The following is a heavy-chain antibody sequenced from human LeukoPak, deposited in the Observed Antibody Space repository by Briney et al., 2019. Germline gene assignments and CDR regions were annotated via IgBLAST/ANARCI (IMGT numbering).Heavy chain of an antibody. V-gene: IGHV1-8*02. D-gene: IGHD1-26*01. J-gene: IGHJ4*02. CDR2: MNPNSFNT. CDR3: ARAVRIVGANPLLGPFEYYFDY. CDR1: GGTFSSYA. Sequence: ASVKVSCKASGGTFSSYAISWVRQATGQGLEWVGWMNPNSFNTGYAQKFQGRVTITRNTSINTAYMELNSLRSGDTAVYYCARAVRIVGANPLLGPFEYYFDYWGQGTLVTVSS.